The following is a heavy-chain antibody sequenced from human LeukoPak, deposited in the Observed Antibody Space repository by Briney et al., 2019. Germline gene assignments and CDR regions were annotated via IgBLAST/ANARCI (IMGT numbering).Heavy chain of an antibody. CDR1: GYTFTSYG. CDR3: ARVAGTGYYFDY. Sequence: ASVTVSCTASGYTFTSYGISWVRQAPGQGLEWMGWISAYYGNTNYAQKLQGRVTMTTDTSTSTAYMELRSLRSDDTAVYYCARVAGTGYYFDYWGQGTLVTVSS. V-gene: IGHV1-18*01. CDR2: ISAYYGNT. J-gene: IGHJ4*02. D-gene: IGHD6-19*01.